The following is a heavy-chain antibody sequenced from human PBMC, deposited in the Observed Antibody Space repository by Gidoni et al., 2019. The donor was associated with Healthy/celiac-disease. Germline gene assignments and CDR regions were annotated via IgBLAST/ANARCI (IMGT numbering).Heavy chain of an antibody. CDR1: GFTFSSYD. V-gene: IGHV3-13*01. J-gene: IGHJ6*02. D-gene: IGHD3-10*01. CDR2: IGTAGDT. Sequence: EVQLVESGGGLVQPGGSLRLSCAASGFTFSSYDMHWARQATGKGLEWVSAIGTAGDTYYPGSVKGRFTISRENAKNSLYLQMNSLRAGDTAVYYCARAPAMVRGERLYYYYGMDVWGQGTTVTVSS. CDR3: ARAPAMVRGERLYYYYGMDV.